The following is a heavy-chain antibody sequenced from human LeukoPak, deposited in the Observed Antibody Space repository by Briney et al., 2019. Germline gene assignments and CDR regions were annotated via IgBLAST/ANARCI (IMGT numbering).Heavy chain of an antibody. J-gene: IGHJ4*02. D-gene: IGHD1-1*01. Sequence: GASVKVSCKVSGYTLTELSMHWVRQAPGKGLEWMGGFDPEDGETIYAQKFQGRVTMAEDTSTDTAYMELSSLRSEDTAVYYCATDGLFNLGFEHWGQGTLVTVSS. CDR3: ATDGLFNLGFEH. CDR2: FDPEDGET. V-gene: IGHV1-24*01. CDR1: GYTLTELS.